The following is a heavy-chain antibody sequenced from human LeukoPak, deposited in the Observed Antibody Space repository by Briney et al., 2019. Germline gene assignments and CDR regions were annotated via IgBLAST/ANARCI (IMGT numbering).Heavy chain of an antibody. V-gene: IGHV3-30*04. CDR2: ISYDGSNK. J-gene: IGHJ4*02. Sequence: GGSLRLSCAASGFTFSSYAMHWVRQAPGKGLEWVAVISYDGSNKYYADSVKGRFTISRDNSKNTLYLQMNSLRAEDTAVYYRARDRIAWDYWGQGTLVTVSS. CDR1: GFTFSSYA. D-gene: IGHD6-13*01. CDR3: ARDRIAWDY.